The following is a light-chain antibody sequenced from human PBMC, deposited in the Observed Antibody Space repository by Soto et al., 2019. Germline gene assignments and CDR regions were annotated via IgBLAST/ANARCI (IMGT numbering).Light chain of an antibody. CDR2: RTS. CDR1: QDISIN. J-gene: IGKJ5*01. CDR3: QQYHKWPIT. Sequence: EVVLTQSPATLSVSPGERAILSCRASQDISINLACYQQKPGQAPRLLIYRTSTRATDIPARFSGSGSGTEFTLTISSLQSEDFAVYSCQQYHKWPITFGQGTRLEI. V-gene: IGKV3-15*01.